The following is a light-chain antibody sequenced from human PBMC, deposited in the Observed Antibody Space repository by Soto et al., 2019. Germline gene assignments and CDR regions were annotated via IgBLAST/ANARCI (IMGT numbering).Light chain of an antibody. CDR2: GNS. V-gene: IGLV1-40*01. CDR3: AAWDASLSACV. Sequence: QSVLAQPPSVSGAPGQKVTISCTGSSSNIGAGYDLHWYQQLPGTAPKLLLYGNSNRPSGVPDRFSGSKSGTSASLAIVGLRSEDEAIYYCAAWDASLSACVFGNGTKVTVL. CDR1: SSNIGAGYD. J-gene: IGLJ1*01.